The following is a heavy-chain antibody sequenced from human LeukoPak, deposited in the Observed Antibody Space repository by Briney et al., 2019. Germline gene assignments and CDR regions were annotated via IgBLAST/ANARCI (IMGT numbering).Heavy chain of an antibody. V-gene: IGHV5-51*01. D-gene: IGHD1-26*01. J-gene: IGHJ4*02. Sequence: ESLEISCKGSGYSFTSYWIGWVRQMPGKGLEWMGVIYPGDSDTRYSPSFQGQVTISADKSISTAYLQWSSLKASDTAMYYCARLPLRSSSDFDYWGQGTLVTVSS. CDR3: ARLPLRSSSDFDY. CDR2: IYPGDSDT. CDR1: GYSFTSYW.